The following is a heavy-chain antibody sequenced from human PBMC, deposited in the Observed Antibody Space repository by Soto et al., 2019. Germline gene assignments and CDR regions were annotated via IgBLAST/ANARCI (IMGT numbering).Heavy chain of an antibody. CDR1: GYTFTSYD. CDR2: ISAYNGNT. J-gene: IGHJ5*02. D-gene: IGHD6-19*01. Sequence: QVQLVQSGAEVKKPGASVKVSCKASGYTFTSYDISWVRQAPGQGLEWMGWISAYNGNTNYAQKLQGRVTMTTDTSTSTAYMELRSLRSDDTAVYYCARDYSSGWYLDWFDPWGQGTLVTVSS. V-gene: IGHV1-18*01. CDR3: ARDYSSGWYLDWFDP.